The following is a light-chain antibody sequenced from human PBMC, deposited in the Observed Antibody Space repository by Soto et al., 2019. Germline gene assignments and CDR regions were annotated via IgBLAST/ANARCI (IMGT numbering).Light chain of an antibody. CDR2: GAS. CDR1: QSVSSY. J-gene: IGKJ5*01. V-gene: IGKV3-11*01. Sequence: EIVLTQSPGTLSLSPGERATLSCRASQSVSSYLAWYQQKPGQAPRLLMYGASSRATGIPERFSGSGSGTDFTLTISSLEPEDFAVYYCQQRSNCPITFGQGTRLEIK. CDR3: QQRSNCPIT.